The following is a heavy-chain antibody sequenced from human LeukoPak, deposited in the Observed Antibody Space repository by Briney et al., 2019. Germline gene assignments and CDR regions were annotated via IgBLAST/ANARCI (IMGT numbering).Heavy chain of an antibody. D-gene: IGHD2-21*01. J-gene: IGHJ6*03. CDR1: GYGFPSYL. Sequence: GESLKIYCKGSGYGFPSYLIGWVRQTPGEGVEWVGIIYPGDSQIRKSTSVQGQITIPANKSISTAYLKWSSLNASETVMYYCARNLGEHPLSDPNYYYYYMDVWGKGTTVTVSS. V-gene: IGHV5-51*01. CDR3: ARNLGEHPLSDPNYYYYYMDV. CDR2: IYPGDSQI.